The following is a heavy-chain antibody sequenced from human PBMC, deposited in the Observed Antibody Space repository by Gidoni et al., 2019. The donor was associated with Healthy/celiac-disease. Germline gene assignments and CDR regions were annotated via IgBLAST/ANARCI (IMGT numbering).Heavy chain of an antibody. V-gene: IGHV4-39*01. CDR3: ASILRYFDFDAFDI. J-gene: IGHJ3*02. CDR2: IYYSGSP. D-gene: IGHD3-9*01. CDR1: GVSIRSSSYY. Sequence: QLQLQESGPALVKPSEPLSLTCTVSGVSIRSSSYYWGWIRQPPGKGLEWIGSIYYSGSPYYNPSLKSRVTISVETSKNQFTLKLSSVTAADTAVYYCASILRYFDFDAFDIWGQGTMVTVSS.